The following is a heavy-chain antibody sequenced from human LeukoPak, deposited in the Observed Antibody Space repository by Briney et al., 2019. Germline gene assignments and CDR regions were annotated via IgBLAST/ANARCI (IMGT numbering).Heavy chain of an antibody. Sequence: GGSLRLSCAASGFALSSHWMTWVRQVPGRGPEWVANVNRDGSETYYLDYVKGRFTISKDNAKNSLYLQMNSLRAEDTALYHCARNNGMDVWGQGTTVIVSS. J-gene: IGHJ6*02. V-gene: IGHV3-7*03. CDR2: VNRDGSET. CDR1: GFALSSHW. CDR3: ARNNGMDV.